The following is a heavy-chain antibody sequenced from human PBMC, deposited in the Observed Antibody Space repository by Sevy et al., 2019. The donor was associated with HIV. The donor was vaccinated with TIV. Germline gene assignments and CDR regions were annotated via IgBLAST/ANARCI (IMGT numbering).Heavy chain of an antibody. D-gene: IGHD1-26*01. Sequence: GGSLRLSCAASGFTFDDYGMSWVRQAPGKGLEWVSGINWNGGTTGYADSAKGRFTVSRDNAKNSLFMQMVSLRAEDTAFYYCARDTGRLVGTTTDFWGQGTLVTVSS. J-gene: IGHJ4*02. CDR3: ARDTGRLVGTTTDF. CDR1: GFTFDDYG. CDR2: INWNGGTT. V-gene: IGHV3-20*04.